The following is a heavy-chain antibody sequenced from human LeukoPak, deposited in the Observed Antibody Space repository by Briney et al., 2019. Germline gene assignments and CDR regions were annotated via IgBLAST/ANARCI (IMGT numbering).Heavy chain of an antibody. V-gene: IGHV3-53*01. CDR2: IYSGGST. D-gene: IGHD2-21*02. CDR1: GFTVSSNY. Sequence: GGSLRLSCAASGFTVSSNYMSWDRQAPGKGLEWVSVIYSGGSTYYADSVKGRFTISRDNAKNSLYLQMASLRAEDTATYYCAREWYEYGGDSGGYWGQGTLVTVSS. J-gene: IGHJ4*02. CDR3: AREWYEYGGDSGGY.